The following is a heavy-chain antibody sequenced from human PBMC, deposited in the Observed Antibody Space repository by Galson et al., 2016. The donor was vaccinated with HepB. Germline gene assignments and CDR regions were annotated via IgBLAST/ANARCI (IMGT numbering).Heavy chain of an antibody. J-gene: IGHJ6*02. CDR1: GFNFNNFG. V-gene: IGHV3-30*18. D-gene: IGHD3-16*02. Sequence: SLRLSCAASGFNFNNFGMHWVRQAPGKGLEWVAVISEDGREKYYGDSVKGRFTISRDNSQNTVYLQMNSLTTEDTALYYCAKDILQLGASSLRYYRYYGMDVWGQGTAVTVSS. CDR2: ISEDGREK. CDR3: AKDILQLGASSLRYYRYYGMDV.